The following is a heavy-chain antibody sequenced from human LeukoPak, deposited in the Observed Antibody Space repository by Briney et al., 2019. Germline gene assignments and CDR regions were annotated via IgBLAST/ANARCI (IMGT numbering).Heavy chain of an antibody. J-gene: IGHJ4*02. CDR2: ISYDGSNK. CDR3: ARNPYGDYYFDY. CDR1: GFTFSSYA. V-gene: IGHV3-30-3*01. Sequence: GGSLRLSCAASGFTFSSYAMHWVRQAPGKGLEWVAVISYDGSNKYYADSVKGRFTTSRDNSKNTLYLQMNSLRAEDTAVYYCARNPYGDYYFDYWGQGTLVTVSS. D-gene: IGHD4-17*01.